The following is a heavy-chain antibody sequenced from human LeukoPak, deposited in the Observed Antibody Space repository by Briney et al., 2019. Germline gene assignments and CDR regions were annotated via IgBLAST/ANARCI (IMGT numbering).Heavy chain of an antibody. CDR3: ARVGFWSGYYFDY. CDR1: GLTFSSYA. Sequence: GGSLRLSCAASGLTFSSYAMTWVRQAPGKGLEWVSVISGSGGSTYYADSVKGRFTISRDNSKNALYLQMNSLRAEDTALYHCARVGFWSGYYFDYWGQGTLVTVSS. J-gene: IGHJ4*02. D-gene: IGHD3-3*01. CDR2: ISGSGGST. V-gene: IGHV3-23*01.